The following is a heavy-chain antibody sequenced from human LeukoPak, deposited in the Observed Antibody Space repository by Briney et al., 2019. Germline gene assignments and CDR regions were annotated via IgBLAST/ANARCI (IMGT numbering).Heavy chain of an antibody. CDR2: ISTSGSTI. V-gene: IGHV3-48*03. Sequence: GGSLRLSCAASGFTFSSHELHWVRQAPGKGLEWVSYISTSGSTIYYADSVKGRFTISRDNAKNALYLQMNSLRAEDTAVYYCARDNTGYRVGGQYYQYGMDVWGQGTTVTVSS. D-gene: IGHD3-9*01. CDR3: ARDNTGYRVGGQYYQYGMDV. CDR1: GFTFSSHE. J-gene: IGHJ6*02.